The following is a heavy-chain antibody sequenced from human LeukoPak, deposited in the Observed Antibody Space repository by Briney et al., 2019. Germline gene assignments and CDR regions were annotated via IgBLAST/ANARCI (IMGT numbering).Heavy chain of an antibody. CDR1: GFTFDDYA. CDR3: AKDIGGYSYVADC. V-gene: IGHV3-43*02. Sequence: GGSLRLSCAASGFTFDDYAMHWVRQAPGKGLEWVSLISGDGGSTYYADSVKGRFTISRDNSKNSLYLQMTSLRTEDTAFYYCAKDIGGYSYVADCWGQGTLVTVSS. CDR2: ISGDGGST. J-gene: IGHJ4*02. D-gene: IGHD5-18*01.